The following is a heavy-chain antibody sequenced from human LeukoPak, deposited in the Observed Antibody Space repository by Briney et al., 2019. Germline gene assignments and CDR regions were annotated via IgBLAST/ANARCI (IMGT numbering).Heavy chain of an antibody. D-gene: IGHD3-22*01. V-gene: IGHV3-23*01. Sequence: GGSLRLSCAASDFNFITYAMSWVRQAPGKGLEWVSTISGGGDATYYADSVKGRFTISRDNSKNTLYLQMNSLRAEDTAVYYCASSAMIVVVTDYWGQGTLVTVSS. J-gene: IGHJ4*02. CDR2: ISGGGDAT. CDR3: ASSAMIVVVTDY. CDR1: DFNFITYA.